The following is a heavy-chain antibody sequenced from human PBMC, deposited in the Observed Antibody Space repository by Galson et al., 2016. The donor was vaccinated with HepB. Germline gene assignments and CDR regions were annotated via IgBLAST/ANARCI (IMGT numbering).Heavy chain of an antibody. CDR1: RFIFSVYN. V-gene: IGHV3-48*02. D-gene: IGHD3-16*01. Sequence: SLRLSCAASRFIFSVYNMNWARQAPGKGLEWIAWITSSSDTMYYADSVKGRFTISRDNAKNSLYLEMNSLRDEDTAVYYCARDDYFRLGYWGQGTLVTVSS. CDR2: ITSSSDTM. J-gene: IGHJ4*02. CDR3: ARDDYFRLGY.